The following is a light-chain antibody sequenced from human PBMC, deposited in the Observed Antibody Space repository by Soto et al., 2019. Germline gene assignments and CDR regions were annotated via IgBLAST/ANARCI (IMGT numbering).Light chain of an antibody. CDR1: SSYVGGFNY. CDR3: NSYTSSSTYV. CDR2: DVT. J-gene: IGLJ1*01. Sequence: SVLTQPASVSGSPGQSITISCTGTSSYVGGFNYVSWYQQHPGKAPKLMIYDVTNRPSGVSYRFFGSKSGNTASLTISGLQAEDEADYYCNSYTSSSTYVFGTGTKVTVL. V-gene: IGLV2-14*03.